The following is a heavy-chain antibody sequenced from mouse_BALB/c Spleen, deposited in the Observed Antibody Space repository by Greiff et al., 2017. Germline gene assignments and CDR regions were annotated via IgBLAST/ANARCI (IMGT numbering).Heavy chain of an antibody. V-gene: IGHV1-37*01. D-gene: IGHD6-5*01. CDR2: INPYNGDT. J-gene: IGHJ4*01. CDR1: GYSFTGYF. Sequence: VQLQQSGPELVKPGASVKISCKASGYSFTGYFMNWVKQSHGKSLEWIGRINPYNGDTFYNQKFKGKATLTVDKSFSTAHMELLSLTSEDSAVYYCGRTILYEAYAMDYWGQGTSVTVSS. CDR3: GRTILYEAYAMDY.